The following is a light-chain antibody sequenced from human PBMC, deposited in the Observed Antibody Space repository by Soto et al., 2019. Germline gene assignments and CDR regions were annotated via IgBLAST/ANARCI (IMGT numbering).Light chain of an antibody. V-gene: IGLV1-44*01. CDR2: SNS. CDR3: ATWDDSLNGVV. CDR1: SSNIGSNT. J-gene: IGLJ2*01. Sequence: QSVLTQPPSASGTPGQRVTISCSGSSSNIGSNTVHWYQQLPGTAPKLLIYSNSQRPSGGPDRFSGSKSGTSASLAISGLQSEDETDYYCATWDDSLNGVVFGGGTKLTVL.